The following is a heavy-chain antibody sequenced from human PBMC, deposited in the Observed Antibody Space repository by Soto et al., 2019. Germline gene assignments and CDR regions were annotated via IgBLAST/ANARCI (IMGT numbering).Heavy chain of an antibody. J-gene: IGHJ5*02. CDR1: GGSFSGYY. Sequence: SETLSLTCTVYGGSFSGYYWSWIRQPPGKGLEWIGEINHSGSINYSPSLKSRVTISVDTSKNQFSLNLSSVTAADTAVYYCARRAKYYYGSGKSWFDPWGQGTLVTVS. D-gene: IGHD3-10*01. CDR2: INHSGSI. CDR3: ARRAKYYYGSGKSWFDP. V-gene: IGHV4-34*01.